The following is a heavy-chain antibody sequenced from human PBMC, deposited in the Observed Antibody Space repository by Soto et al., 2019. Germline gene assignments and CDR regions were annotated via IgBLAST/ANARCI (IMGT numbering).Heavy chain of an antibody. J-gene: IGHJ5*02. CDR1: GFTFSSYA. D-gene: IGHD2-2*01. V-gene: IGHV3-30-3*01. CDR3: ARGYCISTSCYGVRSWFDP. CDR2: ISYDGSNK. Sequence: QVQLVESGGGVVQPGRSLRLYCAASGFTFSSYAMHWVRQAPGKGLEWVAVISYDGSNKYYADSLKGRFTISRDNSKNTLYRQMSSLRAEDTAVYYCARGYCISTSCYGVRSWFDPWGQGTLVTVSS.